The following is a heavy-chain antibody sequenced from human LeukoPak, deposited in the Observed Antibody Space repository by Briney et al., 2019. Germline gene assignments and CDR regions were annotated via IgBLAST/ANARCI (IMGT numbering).Heavy chain of an antibody. J-gene: IGHJ4*02. CDR2: IIPILGIA. Sequence: SVKVSCKASGGTFSSYAISWVRQAPGQGLEWMGRIIPILGIANYAQKFQGRVTITADKSTSTAYMELSSLRSEDTAVYYCARDLDCGGDCYSQWGRYFDYWGQGTLVTVSS. CDR3: ARDLDCGGDCYSQWGRYFDY. V-gene: IGHV1-69*04. D-gene: IGHD2-21*02. CDR1: GGTFSSYA.